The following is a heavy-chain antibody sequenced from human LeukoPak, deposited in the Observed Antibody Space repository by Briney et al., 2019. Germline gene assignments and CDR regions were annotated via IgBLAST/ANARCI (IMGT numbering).Heavy chain of an antibody. CDR3: VRLSNDWSLDY. J-gene: IGHJ4*02. Sequence: GESLKISCKGSGYSFTTYWIGWVRQTPATGLEWTGIIYPGDSDTKYSPSFQGQVTISADKSINTAYLQWTSLRALDAAIYYCVRLSNDWSLDYWGQGTLVTVSS. CDR1: GYSFTTYW. D-gene: IGHD3-9*01. CDR2: IYPGDSDT. V-gene: IGHV5-51*01.